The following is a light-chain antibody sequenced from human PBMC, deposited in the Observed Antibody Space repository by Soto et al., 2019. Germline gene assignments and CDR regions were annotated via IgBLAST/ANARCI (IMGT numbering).Light chain of an antibody. CDR1: QSVNSNY. J-gene: IGKJ1*01. Sequence: EIVLTQSPGTLSLSPGDRATLSCRASQSVNSNYLAWYQRKPGQAPRLLIYGASNRATDIPYRFSASGSGTDFTLPITRLEAEDFAVYYCQQYDSTPPTFGQGTKVEVK. CDR2: GAS. V-gene: IGKV3-20*01. CDR3: QQYDSTPPT.